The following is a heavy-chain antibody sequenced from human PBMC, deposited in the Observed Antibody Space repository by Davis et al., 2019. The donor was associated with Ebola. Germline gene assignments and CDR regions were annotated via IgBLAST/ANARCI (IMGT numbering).Heavy chain of an antibody. V-gene: IGHV3-53*01. Sequence: PGGSLRLSCAASGFTVSSNYMSWVRQAPGKGLEWVSVIYSGGSTYYADSVKGRFTISRDNSKNTLYLQMNSLRAEDTAVYYCARDPREGSLEWLLPDYYYYYGMDVWGQGTTVTVSS. J-gene: IGHJ6*02. CDR3: ARDPREGSLEWLLPDYYYYYGMDV. CDR1: GFTVSSNY. CDR2: IYSGGST. D-gene: IGHD3-3*01.